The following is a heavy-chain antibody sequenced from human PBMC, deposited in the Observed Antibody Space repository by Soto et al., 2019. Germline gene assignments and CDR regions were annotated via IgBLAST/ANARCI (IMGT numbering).Heavy chain of an antibody. CDR3: VSQRTSVLTQAYFDY. CDR2: VYYRGRS. CDR1: GGSVSNSSYY. V-gene: IGHV4-39*01. D-gene: IGHD2-8*01. Sequence: KPSETLSLTCTVSGGSVSNSSYYWGWIRQSPGKGLEWIGSVYYRGRSYSKSSVKSRVTISVDTSKNQFSLNLNSVTASDTAVYFCVSQRTSVLTQAYFDYWGPGALVTVSS. J-gene: IGHJ4*02.